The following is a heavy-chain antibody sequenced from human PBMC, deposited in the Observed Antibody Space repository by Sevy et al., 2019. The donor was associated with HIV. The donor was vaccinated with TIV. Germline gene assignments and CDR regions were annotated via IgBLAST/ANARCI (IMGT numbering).Heavy chain of an antibody. J-gene: IGHJ4*02. CDR2: IYSDGST. CDR1: GFTVSRKY. CDR3: ARRNVESSKWYYFDD. Sequence: GGSLRLSCAASGFTVSRKYMNWDRQAPGKGLEWVSVIYSDGSTYYADSVKGRFTISRDNSKNTLYLQMNSLRAEDTAVYYCARRNVESSKWYYFDDWGQGTLVTVSS. D-gene: IGHD6-13*01. V-gene: IGHV3-53*01.